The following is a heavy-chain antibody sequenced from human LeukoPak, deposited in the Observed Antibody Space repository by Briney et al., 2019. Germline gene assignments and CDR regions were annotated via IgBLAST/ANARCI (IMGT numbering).Heavy chain of an antibody. D-gene: IGHD3-16*01. CDR1: GFTLSRYW. J-gene: IGHJ4*02. CDR3: AKDMITFGGLPIGFDY. V-gene: IGHV3-23*01. CDR2: ISGSGGST. Sequence: GGSLRLSCVASGFTLSRYWMSWVRQAPGKGLEWVSAISGSGGSTYYADSVKGRFTISRDNSKNTLYLQMNSLRAEDTAVYYCAKDMITFGGLPIGFDYWGQGTLVTVSS.